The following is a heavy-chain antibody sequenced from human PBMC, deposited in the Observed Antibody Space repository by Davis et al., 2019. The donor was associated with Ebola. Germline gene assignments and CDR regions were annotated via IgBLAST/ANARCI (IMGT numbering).Heavy chain of an antibody. V-gene: IGHV3-30*04. D-gene: IGHD5-12*01. CDR3: VRARTTVATDF. CDR1: ALTLSAYA. CDR2: ISSDGTNK. Sequence: SLSPSCPPSALTLSAYAMHCDRQLPDKGLEWVAIISSDGTNKYYADSVTGGFTISRDYSKNTVYLQMNRLRVEETAMYYCVRARTTVATDFWGQGTLVTVSS. J-gene: IGHJ4*02.